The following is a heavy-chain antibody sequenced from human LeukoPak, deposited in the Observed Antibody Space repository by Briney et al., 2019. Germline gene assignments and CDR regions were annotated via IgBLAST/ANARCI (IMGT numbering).Heavy chain of an antibody. J-gene: IGHJ4*02. D-gene: IGHD6-13*01. Sequence: ASVKVSCKASGYTFNNYGISWVRQAPEQGLEWMGWISAYNGNTNYAQIFQGRVTMTTDTSTSTGYMELRSLRSDDTAVYYCARDLVPGLAAAGHHFDHWGQGTLVAVSS. CDR2: ISAYNGNT. CDR3: ARDLVPGLAAAGHHFDH. V-gene: IGHV1-18*01. CDR1: GYTFNNYG.